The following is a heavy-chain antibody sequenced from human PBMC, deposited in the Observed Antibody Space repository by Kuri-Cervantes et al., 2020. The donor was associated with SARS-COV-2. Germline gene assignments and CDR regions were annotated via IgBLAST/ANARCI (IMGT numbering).Heavy chain of an antibody. CDR2: IRYDGSNK. CDR3: AKGRTHHSDAFDI. J-gene: IGHJ3*02. Sequence: GESLKISCAASGFTFSSYGMHWVRQAPGKGLEWVAFIRYDGSNKYYADSVKGRFTISRDNSKNTLYLQMNSLRAEDTAVYYCAKGRTHHSDAFDIWGQGTMVTVSS. D-gene: IGHD1-1*01. V-gene: IGHV3-30*02. CDR1: GFTFSSYG.